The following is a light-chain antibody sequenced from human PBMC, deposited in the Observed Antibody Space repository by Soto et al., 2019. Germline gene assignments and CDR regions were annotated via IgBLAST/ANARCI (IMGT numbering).Light chain of an antibody. CDR2: EGS. V-gene: IGLV2-23*01. CDR1: SIDVGSYNL. J-gene: IGLJ2*01. CDR3: CSYAGSSTHVI. Sequence: QSALTQPASVSGSPGQSITISCTGTSIDVGSYNLVSWYQQHPGKAPKLMMYEGSKRPSGVSNRFSGSKSGNTASLTISGLQAEDEADYYCCSYAGSSTHVIFGGGTQLTVL.